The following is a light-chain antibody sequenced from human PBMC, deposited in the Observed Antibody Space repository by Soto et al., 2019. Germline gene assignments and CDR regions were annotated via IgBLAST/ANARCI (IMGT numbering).Light chain of an antibody. CDR1: QSVSSY. J-gene: IGKJ5*01. V-gene: IGKV3-11*01. CDR3: QQRSNWPIS. Sequence: IVLPQSPGTLSSSPGGIATLSGRASQSVSSYLAWYQQKPGQAPRLLIYDASNRATGIPARFSGSGSWTDFTLTISSLEPEDFAVYYCQQRSNWPISFGQGTRLEI. CDR2: DAS.